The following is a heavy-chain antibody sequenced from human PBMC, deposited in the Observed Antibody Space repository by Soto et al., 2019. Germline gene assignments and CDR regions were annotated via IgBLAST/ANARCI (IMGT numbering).Heavy chain of an antibody. J-gene: IGHJ5*02. D-gene: IGHD4-17*01. Sequence: SETLSLTCTVSGGSISSYYWSWIRQPPGQGLEWIGYTYYSGSTNSNPSLKSQVTTSVDTSKNQFSLKLSSVTAADTAVYYCARGRGDDYGDYSGWFDPWGQGTLVTV. CDR3: ARGRGDDYGDYSGWFDP. V-gene: IGHV4-59*01. CDR2: TYYSGST. CDR1: GGSISSYY.